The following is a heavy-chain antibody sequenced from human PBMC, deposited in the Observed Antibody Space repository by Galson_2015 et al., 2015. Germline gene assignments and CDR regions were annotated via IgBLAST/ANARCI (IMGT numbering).Heavy chain of an antibody. V-gene: IGHV4-34*01. CDR3: ARQMYGSSTSCYDY. CDR1: GESFSGYF. Sequence: ETLSLTCAVYGESFSGYFWGWIRQPPGKGLEWIGEITHSGSTNYNPSLKSRVTISIDTSKNQFSLKLSSVTATDTAVYYCARQMYGSSTSCYDYWGQGTLVTVSS. J-gene: IGHJ4*02. CDR2: ITHSGST. D-gene: IGHD2-2*01.